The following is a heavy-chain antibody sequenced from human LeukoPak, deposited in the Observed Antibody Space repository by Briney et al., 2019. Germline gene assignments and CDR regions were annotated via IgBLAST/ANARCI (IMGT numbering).Heavy chain of an antibody. D-gene: IGHD3-22*01. CDR3: ARDPYYYDSSGRDY. Sequence: PGGSLRLSCAASGFTLSTYSMNWVRQAPGKGLEWVSCISGSSSYRYYADSVKGRFTISRDNAKNSLYLQMNSLRAEDTAVYYCARDPYYYDSSGRDYWGQGTLVTVSS. CDR1: GFTLSTYS. CDR2: ISGSSSYR. V-gene: IGHV3-21*01. J-gene: IGHJ4*02.